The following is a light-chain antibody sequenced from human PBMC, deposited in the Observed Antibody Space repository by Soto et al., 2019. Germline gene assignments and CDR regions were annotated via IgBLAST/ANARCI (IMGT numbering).Light chain of an antibody. CDR1: QNISSN. Sequence: EIVMTQSPATLSVSPGERATLSCRASQNISSNLAWYQHKPGQAPRVLIDGASTRATGIPARFSGSGSGTEFTLTISSLQSEDFAVYYCQQYNNWLWTFAQGTKVEIK. J-gene: IGKJ1*01. CDR2: GAS. CDR3: QQYNNWLWT. V-gene: IGKV3-15*01.